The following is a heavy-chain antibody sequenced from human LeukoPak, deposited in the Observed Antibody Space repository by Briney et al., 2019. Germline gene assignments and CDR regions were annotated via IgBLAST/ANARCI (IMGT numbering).Heavy chain of an antibody. CDR1: GFVYSAFW. D-gene: IGHD3-22*01. V-gene: IGHV3-7*03. CDR3: AKDLAWGYYYDSSGYYRGYEY. CDR2: IKQDGSEK. Sequence: GGSLRLSCSASGFVYSAFWMSWVRQAPGKGLEWVANIKQDGSEKYYVDSVKGRFTIARDNAKNTLYLQMNSLRAEDTAVYYCAKDLAWGYYYDSSGYYRGYEYWGQGTLVTVSS. J-gene: IGHJ4*02.